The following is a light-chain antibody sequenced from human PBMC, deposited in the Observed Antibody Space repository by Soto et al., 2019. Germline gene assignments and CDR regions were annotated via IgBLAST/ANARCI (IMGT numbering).Light chain of an antibody. CDR2: ATS. Sequence: DVQMTQSPSSLSAFVGDRVTITCRASQGIAPYLAWFQQKPGKVPKLLIYATSTLQSGVPSRFSGSGSGTDFTLTISRLQPEDVATYYCQKYNSAHLTFGGGTKVEIK. J-gene: IGKJ4*01. CDR1: QGIAPY. CDR3: QKYNSAHLT. V-gene: IGKV1-27*01.